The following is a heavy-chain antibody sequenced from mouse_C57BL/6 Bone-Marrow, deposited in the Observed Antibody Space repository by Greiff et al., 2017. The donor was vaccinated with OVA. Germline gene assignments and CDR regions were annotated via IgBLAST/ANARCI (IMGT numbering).Heavy chain of an antibody. J-gene: IGHJ4*01. V-gene: IGHV1-15*01. D-gene: IGHD2-2*01. CDR2: IDPETGGT. Sequence: QVQLKQSGAELVRPGASVTLSCKASGYTFTDYEMHWVKQTPVHGLEWIGAIDPETGGTAYNQKFKGKAILTADKSSSTAYMELRSLTSEDSAVYYCTRLSMVTTGPYYAMDYWGQGTSVTVSS. CDR1: GYTFTDYE. CDR3: TRLSMVTTGPYYAMDY.